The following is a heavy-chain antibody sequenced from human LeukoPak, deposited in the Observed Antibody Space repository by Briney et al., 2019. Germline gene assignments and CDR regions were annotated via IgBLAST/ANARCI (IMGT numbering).Heavy chain of an antibody. J-gene: IGHJ4*02. D-gene: IGHD6-19*01. CDR1: GGSISSSSYY. Sequence: PSETLSLTCTVSGGSISSSSYYWSWIRQPAGKGLEWIGRIYTSGSTNYNPSLKSRVTISVDTSKNQFSLKLSSVTAADTAVYYCARSPDPPYSSPGAPIFDYWGQGTLVTVSS. CDR3: ARSPDPPYSSPGAPIFDY. V-gene: IGHV4-61*02. CDR2: IYTSGST.